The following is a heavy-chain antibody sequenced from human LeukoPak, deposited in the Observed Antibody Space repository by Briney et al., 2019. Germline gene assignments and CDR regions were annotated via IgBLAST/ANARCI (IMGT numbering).Heavy chain of an antibody. D-gene: IGHD6-19*01. V-gene: IGHV3-53*01. J-gene: IGHJ4*02. CDR1: GFTVSSNC. CDR2: IYSDGST. Sequence: GGSLRLSCVASGFTVSSNCMTWVRQAPGKGLEWVSVIYSDGSTYYSDSVRGRFIISRDNSKNTLYLQMNSLRAEDTAVYYCARDLKVSAAVALDYWGQGTLVTVSS. CDR3: ARDLKVSAAVALDY.